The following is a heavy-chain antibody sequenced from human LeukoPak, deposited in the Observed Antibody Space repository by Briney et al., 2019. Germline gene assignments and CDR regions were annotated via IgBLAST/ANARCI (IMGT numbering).Heavy chain of an antibody. Sequence: ASVKVSCKVSGYTLTELSMHWLRQAPGKGLEWMGGFDPEDGETIYAQKFQGRVTMTEDTSTDTAYMELSSLRSEDTAVYYCATSASRLHRTYYYYGMDVWGQGTTVTVSS. CDR1: GYTLTELS. CDR2: FDPEDGET. CDR3: ATSASRLHRTYYYYGMDV. J-gene: IGHJ6*02. V-gene: IGHV1-24*01.